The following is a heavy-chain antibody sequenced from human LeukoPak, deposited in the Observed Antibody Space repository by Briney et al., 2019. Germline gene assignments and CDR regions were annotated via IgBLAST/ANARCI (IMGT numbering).Heavy chain of an antibody. CDR2: ISGSGGST. CDR1: GFTFSSYA. V-gene: IGHV3-23*01. J-gene: IGHJ6*03. CDR3: AKFPIIRFLEWPPYYMDL. D-gene: IGHD3-3*01. Sequence: GGSLRLSCAASGFTFSSYAMSWVRQAPGKGLECVSAISGSGGSTYYADSVKGRFTISRDNSKNTLYLQMNSLRAEDTAVYYCAKFPIIRFLEWPPYYMDLWGKGTTVTVSS.